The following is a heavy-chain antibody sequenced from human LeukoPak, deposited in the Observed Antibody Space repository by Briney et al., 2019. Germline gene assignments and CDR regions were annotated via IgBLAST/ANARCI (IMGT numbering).Heavy chain of an antibody. V-gene: IGHV1-18*01. CDR2: ISAYNGNT. CDR3: ASTWGDYGDFFFDY. CDR1: GYTFTSYG. Sequence: GASVKASCKASGYTFTSYGISWVRQAPGQGLEWMGWISAYNGNTDYAQKLQGRVTMTTDTSTSTAYMELRSLRSDDTAVYYCASTWGDYGDFFFDYWGQGTLVTVSS. D-gene: IGHD4-17*01. J-gene: IGHJ4*02.